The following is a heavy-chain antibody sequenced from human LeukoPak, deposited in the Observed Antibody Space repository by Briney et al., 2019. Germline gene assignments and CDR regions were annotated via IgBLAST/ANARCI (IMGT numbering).Heavy chain of an antibody. D-gene: IGHD2-21*02. CDR2: IIPIFGTA. CDR3: ASSSAYCGGDCYRFDY. CDR1: GGTFTSYA. Sequence: SVKVSCKASGGTFTSYAISWVRQAPGQGLEWMGGIIPIFGTANYAQKFQGRVTITADESTSTAYMELSSLRSEDTAVYYCASSSAYCGGDCYRFDYWGQGTLVTVSS. J-gene: IGHJ4*02. V-gene: IGHV1-69*01.